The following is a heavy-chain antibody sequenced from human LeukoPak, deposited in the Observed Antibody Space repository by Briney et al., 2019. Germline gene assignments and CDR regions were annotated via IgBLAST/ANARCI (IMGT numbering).Heavy chain of an antibody. CDR2: IYSGGST. J-gene: IGHJ3*02. V-gene: IGHV3-66*01. Sequence: GGSLRLSCAASGFTVSSNYMSWVRQAPGKGLEWVSVIYSGGSTYYADSVKGRFTISRDNSKNTPYLQMNSLRAEDTAVYYCASLPPNDAFDIWGQGTMVTVSS. CDR1: GFTVSSNY. CDR3: ASLPPNDAFDI.